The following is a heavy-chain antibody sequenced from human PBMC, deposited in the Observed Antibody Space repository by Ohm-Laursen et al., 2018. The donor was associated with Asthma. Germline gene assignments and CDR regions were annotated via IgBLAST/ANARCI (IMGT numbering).Heavy chain of an antibody. CDR2: IWYDGSNK. D-gene: IGHD3-3*01. J-gene: IGHJ3*02. V-gene: IGHV3-33*08. CDR3: ARDATIFGVVFDAFDI. CDR1: GFTFSSYA. Sequence: SLRLSCSASGFTFSSYAMAWVRQAPGKGLEWVAVIWYDGSNKYYGDSVKGRFTISRDDSKNTLYLQMNSLRAEDTAVYYCARDATIFGVVFDAFDIWGQGTMVTVSS.